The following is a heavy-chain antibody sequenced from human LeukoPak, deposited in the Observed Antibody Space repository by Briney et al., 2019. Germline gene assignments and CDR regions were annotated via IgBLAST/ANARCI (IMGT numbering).Heavy chain of an antibody. CDR3: ARQNVDIVVVPAAIWFDP. CDR2: IYYSGST. CDR1: GGSISSGGYY. V-gene: IGHV4-31*03. J-gene: IGHJ5*02. D-gene: IGHD2-2*01. Sequence: SQTLSLTCTVSGGSISSGGYYWSWIRQHPGKGLEWIVYIYYSGSTYYNSSLKSRVTISVDTSKNQFSLKLSSVTAADTAVYYCARQNVDIVVVPAAIWFDPWGQGTLVTVSS.